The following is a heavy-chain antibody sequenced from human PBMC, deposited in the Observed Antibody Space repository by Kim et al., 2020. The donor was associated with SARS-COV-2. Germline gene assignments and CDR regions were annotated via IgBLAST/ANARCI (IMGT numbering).Heavy chain of an antibody. J-gene: IGHJ4*02. Sequence: GGSLRLSCTTSGFTFSSFIFNWVRQPPGKGLEWVSSIGRTGSDTYYPNSVWGRFTISRDNTQNSLSMQMNSLRPEDTGGYYCVIGYSRDYWGQGTLVTVSS. D-gene: IGHD1-20*01. V-gene: IGHV3-21*01. CDR1: GFTFSSFI. CDR3: VIGYSRDY. CDR2: IGRTGSDT.